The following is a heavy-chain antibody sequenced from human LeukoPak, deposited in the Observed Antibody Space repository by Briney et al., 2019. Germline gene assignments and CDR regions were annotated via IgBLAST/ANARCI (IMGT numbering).Heavy chain of an antibody. J-gene: IGHJ4*02. D-gene: IGHD5-18*01. Sequence: SVKVSCKASGGTFSSYAISWVRQAPGQGLEWMGRIIPIFDTVNYAQKFQGRVTITTDESTSTAYMELSSLRSEDTAVYYCARSGLGRYRSGRMGGFVYWGQGTLVTVSS. CDR2: IIPIFDTV. CDR3: ARSGLGRYRSGRMGGFVY. V-gene: IGHV1-69*05. CDR1: GGTFSSYA.